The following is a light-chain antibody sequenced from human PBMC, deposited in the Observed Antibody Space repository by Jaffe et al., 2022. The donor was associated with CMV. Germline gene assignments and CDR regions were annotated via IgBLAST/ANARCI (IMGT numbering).Light chain of an antibody. CDR3: QQSFTAPFT. Sequence: DIQMTQSPSSLSASVGDRVTITCRASQIISNYLNWYQQKPGKAPKLLIYAASSLQSGVPSRFSGSGSGTDFTLTISILEPEDFATYYCQQSFTAPFTFGPGTKVDI. CDR2: AAS. J-gene: IGKJ3*01. CDR1: QIISNY. V-gene: IGKV1-39*01.